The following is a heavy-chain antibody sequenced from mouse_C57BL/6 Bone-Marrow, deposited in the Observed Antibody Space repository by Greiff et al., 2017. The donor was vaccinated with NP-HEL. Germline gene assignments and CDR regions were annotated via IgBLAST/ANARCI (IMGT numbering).Heavy chain of an antibody. CDR3: ASVSRAAQATYYAMDY. V-gene: IGHV14-3*01. J-gene: IGHJ4*01. Sequence: VQLQQSVAELVRPGASVKLSCTASGFNIKNTYMHWVKQRPEQGLEWIGRIDPANGNTKYAPKFQGKATITADTSSNTAYLQLNSLTSEDTAIYYCASVSRAAQATYYAMDYWGQGTSVTVSS. CDR2: IDPANGNT. CDR1: GFNIKNTY. D-gene: IGHD3-2*02.